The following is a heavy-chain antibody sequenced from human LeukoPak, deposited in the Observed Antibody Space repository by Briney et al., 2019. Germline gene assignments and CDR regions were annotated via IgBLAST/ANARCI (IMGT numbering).Heavy chain of an antibody. CDR1: GYTFTHQW. CDR3: ASHSDVIGAI. V-gene: IGHV5-51*01. Sequence: GESLKISCKASGYTFTHQWIGWVRQKSGSGLEWMGIIYPRDSDTRYSPSFQGHVSISADTSINTPYLEWSRLEASDTAIYYCASHSDVIGAIWGQGTLVTVSS. D-gene: IGHD3-10*01. CDR2: IYPRDSDT. J-gene: IGHJ4*02.